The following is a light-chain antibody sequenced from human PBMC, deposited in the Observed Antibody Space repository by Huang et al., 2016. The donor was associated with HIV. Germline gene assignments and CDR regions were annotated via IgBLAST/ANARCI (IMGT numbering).Light chain of an antibody. Sequence: EIVMTQSPATLSVSPGERATLSCRASQSVRGSLAWYQQKPGQAARLLIYGASTRATGIPARFSGSGSGTEFTLTISSLQSEDFAVYYCQQYNNWPPWTFGQGTKVEIK. V-gene: IGKV3-15*01. J-gene: IGKJ1*01. CDR2: GAS. CDR3: QQYNNWPPWT. CDR1: QSVRGS.